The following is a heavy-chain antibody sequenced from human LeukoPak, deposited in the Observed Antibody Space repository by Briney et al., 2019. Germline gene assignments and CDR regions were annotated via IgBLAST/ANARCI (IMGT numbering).Heavy chain of an antibody. CDR1: GGSISSYY. Sequence: SETLSLTCTVSGGSISSYYWSWIRQPPGKGLEWIGTFHSGGSTYYSPSLKNRLTISVDTSKNQFSLKLSSVTAADTAVYYCARGNGKASSITIFGVVISDDYYYGMDVWGQGTTVTVSS. D-gene: IGHD3-3*01. J-gene: IGHJ6*02. CDR3: ARGNGKASSITIFGVVISDDYYYGMDV. V-gene: IGHV4-59*04. CDR2: FHSGGST.